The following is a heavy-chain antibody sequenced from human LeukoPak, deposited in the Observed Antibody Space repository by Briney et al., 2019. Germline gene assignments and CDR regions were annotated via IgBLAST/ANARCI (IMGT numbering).Heavy chain of an antibody. V-gene: IGHV3-23*01. CDR3: AKGGYTTPFDY. Sequence: GGSLRLSCAASGFTFSNYAMTWVRQAPGKGLEWVSYIRNSGDTTYYADSVRGRFTITRDNSKNTVYLQMHGLRAEDTAVYYCAKGGYTTPFDYWGQGTLVTVSS. CDR1: GFTFSNYA. D-gene: IGHD2-2*02. J-gene: IGHJ4*02. CDR2: IRNSGDTT.